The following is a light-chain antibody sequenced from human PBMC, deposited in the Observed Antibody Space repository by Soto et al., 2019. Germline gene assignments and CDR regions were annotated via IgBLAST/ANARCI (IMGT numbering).Light chain of an antibody. CDR2: GVS. V-gene: IGKV3-15*01. CDR1: QSVSSN. J-gene: IGKJ1*01. Sequence: EIVMTQCPATLSVSPGERATLSCRASQSVSSNLAWYQQKPGQAPRLLIYGVSTRATGIPARFSGSGSGTEFTLTISSLQSEDFAVYYCQQYNNWPPWTFGQGTKVEIK. CDR3: QQYNNWPPWT.